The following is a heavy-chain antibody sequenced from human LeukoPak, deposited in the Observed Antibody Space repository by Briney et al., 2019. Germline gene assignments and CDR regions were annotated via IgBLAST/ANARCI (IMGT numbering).Heavy chain of an antibody. D-gene: IGHD1-26*01. Sequence: AAGSLRLSRALSGFTLSSYWMSWVRQAPGKGRDWVANIRQVGSEKYYGDSVKGRFTTSRDNAMQLMYLPLNSLRAEDTAVYFCARVPKRGSFWDYWGQGTLVTVSS. CDR1: GFTLSSYW. V-gene: IGHV3-7*01. J-gene: IGHJ4*02. CDR2: IRQVGSEK. CDR3: ARVPKRGSFWDY.